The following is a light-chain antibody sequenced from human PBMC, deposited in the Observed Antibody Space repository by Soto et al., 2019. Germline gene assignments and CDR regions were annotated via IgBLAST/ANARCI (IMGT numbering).Light chain of an antibody. CDR1: QSVSSN. CDR3: QQYNNWPPLT. CDR2: GAS. Sequence: EIVMTQSPATLSVSPGERATLSCRASQSVSSNLAWYQQKPGQAPRLLIYGASTRATGIPARFSGRGSGTEFTLTISSLKSEDFAVYYCQQYNNWPPLTFGGGTKVDIK. J-gene: IGKJ4*01. V-gene: IGKV3-15*01.